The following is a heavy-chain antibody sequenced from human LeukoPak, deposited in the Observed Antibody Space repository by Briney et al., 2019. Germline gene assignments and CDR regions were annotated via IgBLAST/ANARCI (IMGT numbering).Heavy chain of an antibody. D-gene: IGHD6-6*01. J-gene: IGHJ4*02. CDR2: ISGSSSYI. CDR3: ARADSNIAARRVGFDS. CDR1: GFTFSSYS. V-gene: IGHV3-21*06. Sequence: GRSLRLSCAASGFTFSSYSMNWVRQAPGKGLEWVSSISGSSSYIYYADSMKGRFTISGHNAKNSLYLQMNNLSAEDTAIYYCARADSNIAARRVGFDSWGQGTLVTVSS.